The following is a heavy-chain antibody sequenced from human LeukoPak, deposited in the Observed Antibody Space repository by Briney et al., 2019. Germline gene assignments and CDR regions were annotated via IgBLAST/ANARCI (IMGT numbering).Heavy chain of an antibody. CDR1: RFTFSSYS. Sequence: GGSLRLSCAASRFTFSSYSMNWVRQAPGKGLEWVSSISRSSSHIYYADSVKGRFTISRDNAKNSLYLQMNSLRAEDTAVYYCGKPEGAGYSSSEYYWYFDLWARGTLVTVSS. J-gene: IGHJ2*01. CDR3: GKPEGAGYSSSEYYWYFDL. V-gene: IGHV3-21*01. D-gene: IGHD6-6*01. CDR2: ISRSSSHI.